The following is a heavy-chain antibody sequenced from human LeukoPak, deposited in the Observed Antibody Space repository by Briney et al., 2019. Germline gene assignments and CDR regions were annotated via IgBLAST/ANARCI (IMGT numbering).Heavy chain of an antibody. CDR2: INPNSGGT. D-gene: IGHD5-18*01. Sequence: ASVKVSCKASGYTFTGYCMHWVRQAPGQGLEWMGRINPNSGGTNYAQKFQGRVTMTRDTSISTAYMELSRLRSDDTAVYYCARDLGYSYAYGYWGQGTLVTVSS. CDR1: GYTFTGYC. J-gene: IGHJ4*02. CDR3: ARDLGYSYAYGY. V-gene: IGHV1-2*06.